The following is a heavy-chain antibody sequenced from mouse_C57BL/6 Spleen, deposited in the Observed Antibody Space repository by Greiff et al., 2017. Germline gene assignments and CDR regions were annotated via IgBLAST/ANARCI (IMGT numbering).Heavy chain of an antibody. Sequence: EVQRVESGGGLVKPGGSLKLSCAASGFTFSDYGMHWVRQAPEKGLEWVAYISSGSSTIYYADTVKGRFPISRDNAKNTLFLKMTSLRSEDTAMYYCARRSNYPYYAMDYWGQGTSVTVSS. CDR2: ISSGSSTI. CDR1: GFTFSDYG. J-gene: IGHJ4*01. CDR3: ARRSNYPYYAMDY. V-gene: IGHV5-17*01. D-gene: IGHD2-5*01.